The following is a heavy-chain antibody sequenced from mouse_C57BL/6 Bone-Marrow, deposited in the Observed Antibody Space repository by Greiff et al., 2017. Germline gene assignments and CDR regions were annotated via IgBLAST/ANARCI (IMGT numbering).Heavy chain of an antibody. J-gene: IGHJ1*03. D-gene: IGHD2-3*01. V-gene: IGHV1-81*01. CDR3: ARGWLLWYFDV. CDR2: IYPRSGNT. Sequence: VQLQESGAELARPGASVKLSCKASGYTFTSYGISWVKQRTGQGLEWIGEIYPRSGNTYYNEKFKGKATLTADKSSSTAYMELRSLTSEDSAVYFCARGWLLWYFDVWGTGTTVTVAS. CDR1: GYTFTSYG.